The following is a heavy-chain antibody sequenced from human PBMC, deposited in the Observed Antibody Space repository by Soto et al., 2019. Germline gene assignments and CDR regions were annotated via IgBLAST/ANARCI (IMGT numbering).Heavy chain of an antibody. CDR1: GGSISSYY. CDR2: IYYSVST. D-gene: IGHD3-3*01. J-gene: IGHJ6*02. V-gene: IGHV4-59*01. Sequence: SSRLALTCTFSGGSISSYYWSWIRQPPGKGLEWIGYIYYSVSTNYNPSLKSRVTISVDTSKNQFSLKLSSVTAADTAVYYCARGFLSHYYYYGMDVWGQGTTVTVS. CDR3: ARGFLSHYYYYGMDV.